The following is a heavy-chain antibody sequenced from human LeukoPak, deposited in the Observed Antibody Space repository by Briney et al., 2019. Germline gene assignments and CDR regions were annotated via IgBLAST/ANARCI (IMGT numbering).Heavy chain of an antibody. CDR2: INAVNGNT. CDR1: GYTFTTYA. Sequence: ASVTVSCKASGYTFTTYAMHWVRHAPGQGLEWMGWINAVNGNTKYTQKLQGRVTITRDTSARTAYMELSSLTSEDTAVYYCARVGYARNANYNSGSYPHPDHWGQGTLVTVSS. D-gene: IGHD3-10*01. CDR3: ARVGYARNANYNSGSYPHPDH. J-gene: IGHJ4*02. V-gene: IGHV1-3*01.